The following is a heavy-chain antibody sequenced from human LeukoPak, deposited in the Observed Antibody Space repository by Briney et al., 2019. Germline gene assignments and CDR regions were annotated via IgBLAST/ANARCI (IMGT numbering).Heavy chain of an antibody. CDR1: GYTFTNYG. J-gene: IGHJ5*02. Sequence: ASVKVSCKTSGYTFTNYGISWVRQAPGQGLEWMGWISGYNGKTNYVQKFRGRVAMTADTSTSTVYMELRSLRSDDTAVYYCAREQAGWDIVLMVTPSFDPWGQGTLVTVSS. CDR3: AREQAGWDIVLMVTPSFDP. CDR2: ISGYNGKT. D-gene: IGHD2-8*01. V-gene: IGHV1-18*01.